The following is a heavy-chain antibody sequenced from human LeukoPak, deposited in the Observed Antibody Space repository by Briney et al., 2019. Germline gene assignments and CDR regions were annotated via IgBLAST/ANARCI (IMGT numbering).Heavy chain of an antibody. D-gene: IGHD3-22*01. V-gene: IGHV4-38-2*02. CDR1: GYSISSGYY. CDR3: ARSGYYYLTRRDFDY. J-gene: IGHJ4*02. Sequence: SETLSLTCTVSGYSISSGYYWGWIRQPPGKGLEWIGSIYHSGSTYYNPSLKSRVTISVDTSKNQFSLKLSSVTAADTAVYYCARSGYYYLTRRDFDYWGQGTLVTVSS. CDR2: IYHSGST.